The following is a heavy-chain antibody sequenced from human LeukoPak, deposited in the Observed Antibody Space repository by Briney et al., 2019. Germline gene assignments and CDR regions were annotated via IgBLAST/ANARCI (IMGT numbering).Heavy chain of an antibody. V-gene: IGHV1-46*01. Sequence: GASVRISCKAYGYTFTSYYMHWVRQAPGQGLEWMGIINPSGGSTSYAQKFQGRVTMTRDTSTSTVYMELSSLRSEDTAVYYCARDYGYMSSWFDPWGQGTLVTVSS. CDR1: GYTFTSYY. CDR2: INPSGGST. D-gene: IGHD5-12*01. J-gene: IGHJ5*02. CDR3: ARDYGYMSSWFDP.